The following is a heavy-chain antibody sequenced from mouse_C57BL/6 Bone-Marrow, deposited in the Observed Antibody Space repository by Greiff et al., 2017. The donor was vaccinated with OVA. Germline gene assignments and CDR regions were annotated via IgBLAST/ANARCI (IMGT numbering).Heavy chain of an antibody. CDR3: ARDDYGSSPWFAY. CDR1: GFTFSDYY. V-gene: IGHV5-16*01. CDR2: INYDGSST. J-gene: IGHJ3*01. D-gene: IGHD1-1*01. Sequence: EVHLVESAGGLVQPGSSMKLSCTASGFTFSDYYMAWVRQVPEKGLEWVANINYDGSSTYYLDSLKSRFIISRDNAKNILYLQMSSLKSEDTATYYCARDDYGSSPWFAYWGQGTLVTVSA.